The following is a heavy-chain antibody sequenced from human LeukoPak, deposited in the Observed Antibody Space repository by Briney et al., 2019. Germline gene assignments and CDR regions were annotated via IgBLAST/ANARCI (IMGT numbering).Heavy chain of an antibody. V-gene: IGHV3-30*02. J-gene: IGHJ4*02. CDR1: GFTFSSYG. D-gene: IGHD3-10*01. CDR3: AREPDRNYYGSGSYPYGFDY. Sequence: PGGSLRLSCAASGFTFSSYGMHWVRQAPGKGLEWVAFIRYDGSNKYYADSVKGRFTISRDNSKNTLYLQMNSLRSDDTAVYYCAREPDRNYYGSGSYPYGFDYWGQGTLVTVSS. CDR2: IRYDGSNK.